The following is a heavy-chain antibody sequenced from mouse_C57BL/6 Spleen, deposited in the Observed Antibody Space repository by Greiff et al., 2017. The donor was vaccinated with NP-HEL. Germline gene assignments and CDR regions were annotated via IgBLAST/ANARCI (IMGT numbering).Heavy chain of an antibody. D-gene: IGHD1-1*01. Sequence: QVQLQQPGAELVKPGASVKVSCKASGYTFTSYWMHWVKQRPGQGLEWIGRIHPSASDTNSNQKFKGKATLTVSKSSRTAYMQLSSLTSEDSAVYYCAIPYSYGSRGYYFDDWGQGTTLTVSS. CDR2: IHPSASDT. CDR3: AIPYSYGSRGYYFDD. V-gene: IGHV1-74*01. CDR1: GYTFTSYW. J-gene: IGHJ2*01.